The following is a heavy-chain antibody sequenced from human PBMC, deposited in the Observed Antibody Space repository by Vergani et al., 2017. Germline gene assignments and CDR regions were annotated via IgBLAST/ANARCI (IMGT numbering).Heavy chain of an antibody. Sequence: QVQLQESGPGLEKPSQTLSLTCTVSGGSISSGGYYWSWIRQHPGKGLEWIGYTYYSGSTYYNPSLKSRVTISVDTSKNQFSLKLSSVTAADTAVYYCARYNSGYDHNWFDPWGQGTLVTVSS. CDR3: ARYNSGYDHNWFDP. CDR1: GGSISSGGYY. V-gene: IGHV4-31*03. J-gene: IGHJ5*02. D-gene: IGHD5-12*01. CDR2: TYYSGST.